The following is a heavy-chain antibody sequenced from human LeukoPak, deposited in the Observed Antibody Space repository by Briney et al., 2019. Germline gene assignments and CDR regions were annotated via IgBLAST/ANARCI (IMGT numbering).Heavy chain of an antibody. Sequence: GGSLRLSCAASGFTFNSYSMNWVRQAPGKGLEWVSSISSSSSYIYYADSVKGRFTISRDNAKNSLYLQMNSLRAEDTAVYYCARDHGGVTIFGVVIDYWGQGTLVTVSS. D-gene: IGHD3-3*01. CDR3: ARDHGGVTIFGVVIDY. J-gene: IGHJ4*02. CDR2: ISSSSSYI. CDR1: GFTFNSYS. V-gene: IGHV3-21*01.